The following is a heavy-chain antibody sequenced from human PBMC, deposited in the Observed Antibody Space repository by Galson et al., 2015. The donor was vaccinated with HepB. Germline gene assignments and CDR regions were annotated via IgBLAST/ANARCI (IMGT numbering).Heavy chain of an antibody. Sequence: SVKVSCKASGYTFTGYYMHWVRQAPGQGLEWMGRINPNSGGTNYAQKFQGRVTMTRDTSISTAYMELSRLRSDDTVVYYCARERSPTVTTRKNDAFDIWGQGTMVTVSS. CDR3: ARERSPTVTTRKNDAFDI. CDR2: INPNSGGT. V-gene: IGHV1-2*05. CDR1: GYTFTGYY. J-gene: IGHJ3*02. D-gene: IGHD4-17*01.